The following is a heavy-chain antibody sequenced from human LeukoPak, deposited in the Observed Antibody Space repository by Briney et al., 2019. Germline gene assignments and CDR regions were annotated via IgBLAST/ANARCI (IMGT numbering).Heavy chain of an antibody. CDR2: IYHSGST. Sequence: SKTLPLTCTVSGYSISSGYYWGWIRQPPGKGLEWIGSIYHSGSTYYNPSLKSRVTISVDTSKNQFSLKLSSVTAADTAVYYCARGIGITMIGDDAFDIWGQGTMVTVSS. J-gene: IGHJ3*02. CDR1: GYSISSGYY. V-gene: IGHV4-38-2*02. D-gene: IGHD3-22*01. CDR3: ARGIGITMIGDDAFDI.